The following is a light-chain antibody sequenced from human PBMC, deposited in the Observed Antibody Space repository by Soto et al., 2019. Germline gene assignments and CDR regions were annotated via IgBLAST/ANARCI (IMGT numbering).Light chain of an antibody. V-gene: IGKV1-33*01. CDR1: QDISNY. J-gene: IGKJ4*01. CDR2: DAS. CDR3: QQYDNLPLT. Sequence: DIQMTQSPSSLSASVGDRVTITCQASQDISNYLNWYQQKPGKAPKLLFYDASNLETGVPSRFSGSGYGTDFTFTISSLQPEDIATYYCQQYDNLPLTFGGGTKVEIK.